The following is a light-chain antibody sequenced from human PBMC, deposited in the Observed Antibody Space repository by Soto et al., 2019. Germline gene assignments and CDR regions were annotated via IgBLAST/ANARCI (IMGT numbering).Light chain of an antibody. CDR2: GAS. CDR1: QSVSSTN. CDR3: QHYGSLPLT. J-gene: IGKJ4*01. Sequence: EFVLTQSPGTLSLSPGERATLSCRASQSVSSTNLAWYQQKPGQAPRLLISGASGRATGIPDRFNGSGSGTDFTLTISRLEPEDFAVYYCQHYGSLPLTFGGGTKVAIK. V-gene: IGKV3-20*01.